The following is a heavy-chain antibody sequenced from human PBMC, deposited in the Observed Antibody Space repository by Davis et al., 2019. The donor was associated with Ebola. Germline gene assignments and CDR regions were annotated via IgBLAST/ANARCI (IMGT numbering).Heavy chain of an antibody. CDR2: IYYSGST. CDR3: ARAATRDGYNFRPHVDI. V-gene: IGHV4-31*03. D-gene: IGHD5-24*01. CDR1: GGSISSGGYY. Sequence: SETLSLTCTVSGGSISSGGYYWSWIRQHPGKGLEWIGYIYYSGSTYYNPSLKNRVTISVETSKNQFSLKLSSVTAADTAVYYCARAATRDGYNFRPHVDIWGQGTMVTVSS. J-gene: IGHJ3*02.